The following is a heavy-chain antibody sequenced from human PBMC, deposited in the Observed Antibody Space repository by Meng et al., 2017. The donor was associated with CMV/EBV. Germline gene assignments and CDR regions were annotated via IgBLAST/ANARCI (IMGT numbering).Heavy chain of an antibody. D-gene: IGHD5-12*01. Sequence: GRSLRLSCAASGFTFSDYYMSWIRQAPGKGLEWVSYISNSGRTIYYADSVKGRFTISRDNAKTSLYLQMNSLRVEDTAVYYCARDLSGYDYKVDYWGQGTLVTVSS. CDR1: GFTFSDYY. CDR3: ARDLSGYDYKVDY. CDR2: ISNSGRTI. V-gene: IGHV3-11*01. J-gene: IGHJ4*02.